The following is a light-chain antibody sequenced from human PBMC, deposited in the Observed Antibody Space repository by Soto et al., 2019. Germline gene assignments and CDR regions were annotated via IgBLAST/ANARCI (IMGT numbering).Light chain of an antibody. V-gene: IGKV3-15*01. J-gene: IGKJ2*01. CDR3: QQYNDWPPSAYT. CDR2: GAS. Sequence: EIVMTQSPATLSVSLGERATLSCRASQSVSSNLAWYQQKPGQAPRLLIYGASTRATGIPVRFGGSGSGTEFTLTISSLQSEDSAVYYCQQYNDWPPSAYTFGQGTKLEIK. CDR1: QSVSSN.